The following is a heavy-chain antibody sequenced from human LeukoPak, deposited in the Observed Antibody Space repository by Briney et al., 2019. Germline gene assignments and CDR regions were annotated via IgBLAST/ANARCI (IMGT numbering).Heavy chain of an antibody. J-gene: IGHJ4*02. CDR1: GGTFSSYA. V-gene: IGHV1-69*05. Sequence: SVEVSCKASGGTFSSYAISWVRQAPGQGLEWMGRIIPIFGTANYAQKFQGRVTITTDESTSTAYMELSSLRSEDTAVYYCARERSSSWSDYFDYWGQGTLVTVSS. CDR2: IIPIFGTA. D-gene: IGHD6-13*01. CDR3: ARERSSSWSDYFDY.